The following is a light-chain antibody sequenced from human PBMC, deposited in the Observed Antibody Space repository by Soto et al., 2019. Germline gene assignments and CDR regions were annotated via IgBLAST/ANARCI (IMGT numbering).Light chain of an antibody. J-gene: IGKJ2*01. CDR2: WAS. CDR3: QQYYSTPPYT. CDR1: QSVLYSSNNKNY. V-gene: IGKV4-1*01. Sequence: DIVMTQSPDSLAVSLGERATINCKSSQSVLYSSNNKNYLAWYQKKPGQPPKLLIYWASTRESGVPDRFSGSGSWTDFTLTISSLQAEDVAVYYCQQYYSTPPYTFGQGTHLEIK.